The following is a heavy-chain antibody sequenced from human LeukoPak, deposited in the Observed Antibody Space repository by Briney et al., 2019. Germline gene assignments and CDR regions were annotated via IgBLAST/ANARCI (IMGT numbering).Heavy chain of an antibody. CDR1: GGTFSSYA. V-gene: IGHV3-23*01. CDR3: AKRLRYCGGDCYSDYFDY. CDR2: ISGSGGGT. Sequence: GASVKVSCKASGGTFSSYAMSWVRQAPGKGLEWVSGISGSGGGTYYADSVKGRFTISRDNSKNTLDLQMNSLRAEDTAVYYCAKRLRYCGGDCYSDYFDYWGQGTLVTVSS. D-gene: IGHD2-21*01. J-gene: IGHJ4*02.